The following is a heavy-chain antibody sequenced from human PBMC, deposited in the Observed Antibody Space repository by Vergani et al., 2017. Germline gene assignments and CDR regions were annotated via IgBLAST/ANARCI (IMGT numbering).Heavy chain of an antibody. Sequence: QVQLQESGPGLVKPSQTLSLTCTVSGGSISSGSYYWSWIRRPAGKGLEWVGRIYTSGSTNYNPSLKSRVTISVDTSKNQFSLKLSSVTAAATYVYYCARSNPPLYYFDYWGQGTLVTVSS. J-gene: IGHJ4*02. CDR2: IYTSGST. CDR3: ARSNPPLYYFDY. CDR1: GGSISSGSYY. V-gene: IGHV4-61*02.